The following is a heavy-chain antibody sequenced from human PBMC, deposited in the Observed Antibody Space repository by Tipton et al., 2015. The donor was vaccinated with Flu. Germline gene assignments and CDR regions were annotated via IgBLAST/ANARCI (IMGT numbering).Heavy chain of an antibody. Sequence: SLRLSCAASGFTFSSYAMHWVRQAPGKGLEWVAVISYDGSNKYYADSVKGRFTISKDNSKNTLYLQMNSLRAEDTAVYYCARDLVGSGIDYWAREPWSPSPQ. D-gene: IGHD2-8*02. J-gene: IGHJ4*02. CDR1: GFTFSSYA. V-gene: IGHV3-30*01. CDR3: ARDLVGSGIDY. CDR2: ISYDGSNK.